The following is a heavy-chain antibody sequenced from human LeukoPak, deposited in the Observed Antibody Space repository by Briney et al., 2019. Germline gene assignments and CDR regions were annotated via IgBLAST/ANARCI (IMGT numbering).Heavy chain of an antibody. CDR1: GGSFSGYY. CDR3: ASSRPYYYDSSGYYHLPFDY. V-gene: IGHV4-59*01. J-gene: IGHJ4*02. CDR2: IYYSGST. Sequence: SETLSLTCAVYGGSFSGYYWSWIRQPPGKGLEWIGYIYYSGSTNYNPSLKSRVTISVDTSKNQFSLKLSSVTAADTAVYYCASSRPYYYDSSGYYHLPFDYWGQGTLVTVSS. D-gene: IGHD3-22*01.